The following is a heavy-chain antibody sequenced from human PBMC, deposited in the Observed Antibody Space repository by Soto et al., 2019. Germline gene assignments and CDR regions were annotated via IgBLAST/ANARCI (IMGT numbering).Heavy chain of an antibody. Sequence: GASVKVSCKASGFTFTSSAVQWVQQARGQRLEWIGWIVVGSGSTNYNPSLKSRVTISVDTSKNQFSLKLSSVTAADTAVYYCARANSSGWYGDWFDPWGQGTLVTVSS. J-gene: IGHJ5*02. CDR3: ARANSSGWYGDWFDP. CDR1: GFTFTSSA. CDR2: IVVGSGST. D-gene: IGHD6-19*01. V-gene: IGHV1-58*01.